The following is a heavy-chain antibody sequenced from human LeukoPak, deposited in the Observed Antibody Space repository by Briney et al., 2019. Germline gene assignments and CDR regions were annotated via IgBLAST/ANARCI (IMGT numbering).Heavy chain of an antibody. V-gene: IGHV3-53*01. CDR2: IYSGGNT. CDR3: ARRAGEYSHPYDY. CDR1: GFTVSINS. D-gene: IGHD4-17*01. Sequence: HPGGSLGLSCTVSGFTVSINSMSWVRQAPGKGLEWVSFIYSGGNTHYSDSVKGRFTISRDNSKNTLYLQMNSLRAEDTAVYYCARRAGEYSHPYDYWGQGTLVTVSS. J-gene: IGHJ4*02.